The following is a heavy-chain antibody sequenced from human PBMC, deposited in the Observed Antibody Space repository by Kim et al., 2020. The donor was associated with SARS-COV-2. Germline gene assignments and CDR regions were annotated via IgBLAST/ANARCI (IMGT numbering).Heavy chain of an antibody. CDR1: GGTFSSYA. CDR3: ARADAANGSGSNYGMDV. Sequence: SVKVSCKASGGTFSSYAISWVRQAPGQGLEWMGGIIPIFGTANYAQKFQGRVTITADESTSTAYMELSSLRSEDTAVYYCARADAANGSGSNYGMDVWGQGTTVTVSS. V-gene: IGHV1-69*13. CDR2: IIPIFGTA. J-gene: IGHJ6*02. D-gene: IGHD3-10*01.